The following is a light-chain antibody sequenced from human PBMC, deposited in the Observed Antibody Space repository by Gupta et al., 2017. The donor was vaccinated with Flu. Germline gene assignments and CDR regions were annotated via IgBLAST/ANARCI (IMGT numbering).Light chain of an antibody. CDR1: SSDVGGYNY. CDR2: EVS. Sequence: SVTIYCTGTSSDVGGYNYVSWYQQHPGKAPKLMIYEVSKRPSGVPDRFSGSKSGNTASLTVSGLQAEDEADYYCSSYAGSNRAVFGGGTKLTVL. CDR3: SSYAGSNRAV. V-gene: IGLV2-8*01. J-gene: IGLJ3*02.